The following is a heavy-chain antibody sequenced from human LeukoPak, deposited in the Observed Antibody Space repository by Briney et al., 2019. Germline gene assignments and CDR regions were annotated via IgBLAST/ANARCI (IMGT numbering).Heavy chain of an antibody. D-gene: IGHD3-22*01. CDR1: GGSISSYY. CDR3: ARGGWNKFDY. V-gene: IGHV4-59*01. J-gene: IGHJ4*02. Sequence: PSETLSLTCTVSGGSISSYYWSWIRQPPGKGLEWIGYIFYSGTTNYNPSLKSRVTISVDTSKNQFSLKLSSVTAADTAVYYCARGGWNKFDYWGQGTLVTVSS. CDR2: IFYSGTT.